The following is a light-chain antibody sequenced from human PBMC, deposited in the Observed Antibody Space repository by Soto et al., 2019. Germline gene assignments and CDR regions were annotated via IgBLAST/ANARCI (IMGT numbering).Light chain of an antibody. Sequence: IQMTQSPSTLPASVGDRVTITCRASQSISNWLAWYQRKPGTAPKLLIYHASTLESGVPSRFSGSGSGTEFTLTISSLQPDDFATYYCQQYNSYSFGQGTKVDIK. CDR3: QQYNSYS. CDR1: QSISNW. CDR2: HAS. J-gene: IGKJ1*01. V-gene: IGKV1-5*01.